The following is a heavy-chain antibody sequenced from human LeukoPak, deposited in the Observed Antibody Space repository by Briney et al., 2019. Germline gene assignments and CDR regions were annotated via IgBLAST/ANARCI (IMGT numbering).Heavy chain of an antibody. J-gene: IGHJ5*02. CDR3: ARQGVRYKYRSGWLTYNWFDP. D-gene: IGHD6-19*01. CDR2: TYYRSTWYT. Sequence: SQTLSLTCAISGDSVSSNSAAWNWIRQSPSRGLEWLGRTYYRSTWYTDYAASVKSRISISPDTSKNQFSLHLSSMTPDDTAVYYCARQGVRYKYRSGWLTYNWFDPWGQGTLVNVSS. V-gene: IGHV6-1*01. CDR1: GDSVSSNSAA.